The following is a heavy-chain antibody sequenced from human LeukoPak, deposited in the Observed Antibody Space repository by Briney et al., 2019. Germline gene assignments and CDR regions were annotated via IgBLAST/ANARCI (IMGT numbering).Heavy chain of an antibody. Sequence: GGSLRLSCAASGFTFSSYWMSWVRQAPGKGLEWVANIKKDGSEKYYVDSVKGRLTISRDNAKNSVYLQMNSPTAEDTAVYYCARRKTAFYFASGTYAFDYWGQGTLVTVSS. CDR1: GFTFSSYW. CDR2: IKKDGSEK. CDR3: ARRKTAFYFASGTYAFDY. V-gene: IGHV3-7*01. J-gene: IGHJ4*02. D-gene: IGHD3-10*01.